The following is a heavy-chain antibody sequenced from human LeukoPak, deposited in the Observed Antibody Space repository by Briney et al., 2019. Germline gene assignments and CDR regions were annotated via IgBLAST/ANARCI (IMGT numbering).Heavy chain of an antibody. CDR3: ARQALDSGCDLDAFDI. V-gene: IGHV1-8*01. Sequence: ASVKVSCKASGYTFTSYDINWVRQATGQGLEWMGWMNPNSGNTGYAQKFQGRVTMTRNTSISTAYMELSSLRSEDTAVYYCARQALDSGCDLDAFDIWGQGTMVTVSS. D-gene: IGHD5-12*01. CDR2: MNPNSGNT. J-gene: IGHJ3*02. CDR1: GYTFTSYD.